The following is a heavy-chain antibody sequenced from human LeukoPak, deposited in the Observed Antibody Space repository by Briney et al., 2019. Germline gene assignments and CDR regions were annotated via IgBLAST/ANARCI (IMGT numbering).Heavy chain of an antibody. CDR3: ARDNSIAVAGTFMF. D-gene: IGHD6-19*01. Sequence: GGSLRLSCAASGFTFSTYAMHWVRQAPGKGLEWVAVISYDGTNKYYADSVKGRFTISRDNSKNTLYLQMNSLRAEDTAVYYCARDNSIAVAGTFMFWGQGTLVTVSS. CDR2: ISYDGTNK. CDR1: GFTFSTYA. V-gene: IGHV3-30-3*01. J-gene: IGHJ4*02.